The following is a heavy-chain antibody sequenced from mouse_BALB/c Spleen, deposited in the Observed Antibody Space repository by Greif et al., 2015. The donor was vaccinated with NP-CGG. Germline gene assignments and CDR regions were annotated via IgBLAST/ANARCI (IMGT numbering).Heavy chain of an antibody. CDR3: ARGRDTTARAMDY. Sequence: VHVKQSGAELVKPGASVKLSCTASGFNIKDTYMHWVKQRPEQGLEWIGRIDPANGNTKYDPKFQGKATITADTSSNTAYLQLSSLTSEDTAVYYCARGRDTTARAMDYWGQGTSVTVSS. CDR2: IDPANGNT. V-gene: IGHV14-3*02. CDR1: GFNIKDTY. J-gene: IGHJ4*01. D-gene: IGHD1-2*01.